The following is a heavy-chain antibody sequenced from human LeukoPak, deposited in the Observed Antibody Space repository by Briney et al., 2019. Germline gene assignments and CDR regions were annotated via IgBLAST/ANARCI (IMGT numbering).Heavy chain of an antibody. D-gene: IGHD3-9*01. J-gene: IGHJ4*02. Sequence: KPSETLSLTCAVSGYSISSGYYWGWIRQPPGKGLEWIGSIYHSGSTYYNPSLKSRVTISVDTSKNQFSLKLSSVTAADTAVYYCARARRYYDILTGYSEQNHFDYWGQGTLVTVSS. CDR3: ARARRYYDILTGYSEQNHFDY. CDR1: GYSISSGYY. V-gene: IGHV4-38-2*01. CDR2: IYHSGST.